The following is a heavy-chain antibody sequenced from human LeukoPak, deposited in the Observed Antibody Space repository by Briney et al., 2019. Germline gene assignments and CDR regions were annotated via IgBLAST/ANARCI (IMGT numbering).Heavy chain of an antibody. CDR1: GFTFSDYY. V-gene: IGHV3-11*01. D-gene: IGHD2-15*01. Sequence: GGSLRLSCAASGFTFSDYYMSWIRQAPGKGLEWVSYISSSCSTIYYADSVKGRFTISRDNAKNSLYLQMNSLRAEDTAVYYCGRGPKAGGPHHDMDVWGRGTTVTVSS. J-gene: IGHJ6*02. CDR3: GRGPKAGGPHHDMDV. CDR2: ISSSCSTI.